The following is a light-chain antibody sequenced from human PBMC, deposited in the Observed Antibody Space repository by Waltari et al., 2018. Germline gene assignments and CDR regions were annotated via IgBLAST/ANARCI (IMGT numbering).Light chain of an antibody. CDR3: QQLNSYPRT. CDR1: QGISRS. Sequence: DIQLTQSPSFLSASVGDRVTIACRASQGISRSLAWYQQKPGKAPTLLKYAASPLQSGVPSRFSGDGSGTEFTLTSSSLQPEDSATYYCQQLNSYPRTFGQGTKLEIK. J-gene: IGKJ2*01. V-gene: IGKV1-9*01. CDR2: AAS.